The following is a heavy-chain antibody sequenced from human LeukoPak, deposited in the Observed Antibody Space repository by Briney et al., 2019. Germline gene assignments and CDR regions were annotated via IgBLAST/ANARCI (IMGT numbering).Heavy chain of an antibody. D-gene: IGHD1-7*01. CDR3: ARGELHYES. J-gene: IGHJ4*02. CDR1: GGYISSFNW. V-gene: IGHV4-4*02. Sequence: PSGTLSLTCAVSGGYISSFNWWSWVRQPPGKGLEWIGEIYHSGTTNYNPSLKSRVTISVDKSNNQFSLKLSSVTAADTAVYYCARGELHYESWGQGTLVTVSS. CDR2: IYHSGTT.